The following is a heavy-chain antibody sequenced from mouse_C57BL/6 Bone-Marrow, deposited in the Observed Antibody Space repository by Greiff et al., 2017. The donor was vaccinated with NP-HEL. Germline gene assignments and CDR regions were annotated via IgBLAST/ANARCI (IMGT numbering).Heavy chain of an antibody. CDR1: GFSLTSYG. D-gene: IGHD2-1*01. Sequence: VNVVESGPGLVQPSQSLSITCTVSGFSLTSYGVHWVRQSPGKGLEWLGVIWRGGSTDYNAACMSRLSITKDNSKSQVFFKMNSLQADDTAIYYCAKIDGNYWYFDVWGTGTTVTVSS. V-gene: IGHV2-5*01. J-gene: IGHJ1*03. CDR2: IWRGGST. CDR3: AKIDGNYWYFDV.